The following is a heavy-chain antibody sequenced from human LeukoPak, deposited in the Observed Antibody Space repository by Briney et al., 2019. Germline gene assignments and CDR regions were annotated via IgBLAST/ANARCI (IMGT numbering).Heavy chain of an antibody. J-gene: IGHJ5*02. Sequence: SETLSLTCTVSGGSISSSSYYWGWIRQPPGKGLEWIGSIYYSGSTYYNPSLKSRVTISVDTSKNQFSLKLSSVTAADTAVYYCARLPALRVLRPWFDPWGQGTLVTVSS. CDR2: IYYSGST. CDR1: GGSISSSSYY. D-gene: IGHD3-10*01. V-gene: IGHV4-39*01. CDR3: ARLPALRVLRPWFDP.